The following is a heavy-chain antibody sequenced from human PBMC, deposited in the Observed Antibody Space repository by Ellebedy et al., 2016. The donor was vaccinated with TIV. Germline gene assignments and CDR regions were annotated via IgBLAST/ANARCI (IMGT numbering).Heavy chain of an antibody. Sequence: GESLKISCATSGLSFSDHFMDWVRQAPGKGLEWVGRIGDKDNSHFTQYAASVKGRLTISSDDSKNSLSLQMNSLNTEDTALYYCARIGYSSSDFDFWGQGTLVTVSS. J-gene: IGHJ4*02. D-gene: IGHD4-23*01. CDR3: ARIGYSSSDFDF. CDR2: IGDKDNSHFT. CDR1: GLSFSDHF. V-gene: IGHV3-72*01.